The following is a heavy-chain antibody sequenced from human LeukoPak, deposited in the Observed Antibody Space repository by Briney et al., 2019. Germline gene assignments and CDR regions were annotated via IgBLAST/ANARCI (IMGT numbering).Heavy chain of an antibody. D-gene: IGHD3-10*01. CDR3: ARDSPLFSGNGFDY. V-gene: IGHV1-18*01. J-gene: IGHJ4*02. Sequence: ASVKVSCKASGYTFTSYSISWVRQAPGQGLEWMGWISAYNGNTNYAQKLQGRVTMTTDTSTNTAYMELRSLRSDDTAVYYCARDSPLFSGNGFDYWGQGTLVTVSS. CDR1: GYTFTSYS. CDR2: ISAYNGNT.